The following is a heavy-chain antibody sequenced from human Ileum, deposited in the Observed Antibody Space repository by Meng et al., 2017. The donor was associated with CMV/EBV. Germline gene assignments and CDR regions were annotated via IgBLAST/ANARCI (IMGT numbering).Heavy chain of an antibody. Sequence: GESLKISCAASGFTFSSYGMHWARQAPGKGLQWVAFIRYDGSNQYYADSVKGRFTISRDNSNNTLYLQMHNLTVEDTAVYYCAKDPTFGTSTRLDPWGQGTLVTVSS. V-gene: IGHV3-30*02. D-gene: IGHD2-2*01. CDR3: AKDPTFGTSTRLDP. CDR2: IRYDGSNQ. CDR1: GFTFSSYG. J-gene: IGHJ5*02.